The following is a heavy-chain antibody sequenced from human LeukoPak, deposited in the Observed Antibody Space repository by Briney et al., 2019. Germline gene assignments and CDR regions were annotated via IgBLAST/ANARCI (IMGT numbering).Heavy chain of an antibody. V-gene: IGHV1-2*06. CDR3: ARLSSHYGDYKVDP. CDR2: INPNSGDP. CDR1: GYTFTDSY. D-gene: IGHD4-17*01. Sequence: ASVKVSCKTSGYTFTDSYIHWVRQAPGQGLEWMGRINPNSGDPNYPQKFQGRVTMTRDTSISTAYMEMSSLRSEDTAVYYCARLSSHYGDYKVDPWGQGTLVTVSS. J-gene: IGHJ5*02.